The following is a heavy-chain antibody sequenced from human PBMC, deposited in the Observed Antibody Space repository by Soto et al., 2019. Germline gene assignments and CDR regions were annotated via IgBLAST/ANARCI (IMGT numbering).Heavy chain of an antibody. J-gene: IGHJ6*02. CDR3: ASVETQRYYYGMDV. V-gene: IGHV1-69*12. CDR2: IIPIFGTA. CDR1: GGTFSSYA. D-gene: IGHD2-15*01. Sequence: QVQLVQSGAEVKKPGSSVKVSCNASGGTFSSYAISWVRQAPGQGLEWMGGIIPIFGTADYAQKFQGRVTITADESTSTAYMELSSLRSEDTAVYYCASVETQRYYYGMDVWGQGTTVTVSS.